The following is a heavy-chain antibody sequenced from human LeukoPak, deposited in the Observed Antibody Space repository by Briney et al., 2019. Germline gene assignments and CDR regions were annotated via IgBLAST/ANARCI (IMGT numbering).Heavy chain of an antibody. CDR3: ARVRYNYGDSDY. V-gene: IGHV4-38-2*01. Sequence: PSETLSLTCAVSGYSISSGYYWGWIRQPPGKGLEWIATIYHNGNTYYNPSLKSRVTISVDTSKNQFSLKLSSVTAADTAVYYCARVRYNYGDSDYWGQGTLVTVSS. CDR2: IYHNGNT. J-gene: IGHJ4*02. D-gene: IGHD5-18*01. CDR1: GYSISSGYY.